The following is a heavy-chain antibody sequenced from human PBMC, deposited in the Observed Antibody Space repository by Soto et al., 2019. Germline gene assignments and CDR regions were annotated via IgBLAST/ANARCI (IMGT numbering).Heavy chain of an antibody. V-gene: IGHV4-31*03. J-gene: IGHJ4*02. D-gene: IGHD3-22*01. CDR1: GGSISSGSYY. Sequence: SETLSLTCTVSGGSISSGSYYWTWIRQHPGKGLEWIGYIYSTESTNYNPSFKSRLTISVDMSASQFSLKLSSVTVADTSVYYCARSDSSGKTRYYFDHWGQGTLVTVSS. CDR3: ARSDSSGKTRYYFDH. CDR2: IYSTEST.